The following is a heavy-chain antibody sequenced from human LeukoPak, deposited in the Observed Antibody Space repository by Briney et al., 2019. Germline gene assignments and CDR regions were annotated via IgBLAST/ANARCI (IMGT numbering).Heavy chain of an antibody. J-gene: IGHJ4*02. CDR1: GFTFSSYA. V-gene: IGHV3-23*01. CDR2: SSGSGGST. Sequence: GGSLRLSCAASGFTFSSYAMSLVRQAPGKGLEWVSASSGSGGSTYYADSVKGRFTISRDNSKNTLYLQMNSLRAEDTAVYYCARVSMIVVVIKGNPGDYWGQGTLVTVSS. D-gene: IGHD3-22*01. CDR3: ARVSMIVVVIKGNPGDY.